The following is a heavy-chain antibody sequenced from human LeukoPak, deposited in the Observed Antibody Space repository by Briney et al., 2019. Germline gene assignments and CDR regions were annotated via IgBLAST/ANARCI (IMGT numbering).Heavy chain of an antibody. Sequence: SETLSLTCAVHGGSFSGYYWSWIRQPPGKGLEWIGEINHSGSTNYNPSLKSRVTISVDTSKNQFSLKLSSVTAADTAVYYCARGRGYSYPVIDYWGQGTLVTVSS. CDR3: ARGRGYSYPVIDY. J-gene: IGHJ4*02. V-gene: IGHV4-34*01. CDR2: INHSGST. CDR1: GGSFSGYY. D-gene: IGHD5-18*01.